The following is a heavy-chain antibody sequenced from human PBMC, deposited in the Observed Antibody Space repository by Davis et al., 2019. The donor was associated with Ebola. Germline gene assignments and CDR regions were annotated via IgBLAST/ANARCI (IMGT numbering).Heavy chain of an antibody. J-gene: IGHJ6*02. Sequence: AASVKVSCKASGGTFSSYAISWVRQATGQGLEWMGWMNPNSGNTGYAQKFQGRVTMTRNTSISTAYMELSSLRSEDTAVYYCARAEKWPEGYYGMDVWGQGTTVTVSS. V-gene: IGHV1-8*02. CDR2: MNPNSGNT. CDR3: ARAEKWPEGYYGMDV. D-gene: IGHD5-12*01. CDR1: GGTFSSYA.